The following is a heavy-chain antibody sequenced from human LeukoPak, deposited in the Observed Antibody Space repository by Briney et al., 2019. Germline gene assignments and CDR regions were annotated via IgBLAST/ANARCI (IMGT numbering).Heavy chain of an antibody. CDR1: RFTFSSYS. J-gene: IGHJ4*02. D-gene: IGHD1/OR15-1a*01. CDR2: ISSSSSTI. V-gene: IGHV3-48*01. CDR3: AKLGTSGGGVRYYFDY. Sequence: GGSLRLSCAASRFTFSSYSMNWVRQAPGKGLEWVSYISSSSSTIYYADSVKGRFTISRDNSKNTLYLQMNSLRAEDTAVYYCAKLGTSGGGVRYYFDYWGQGTLVTVSS.